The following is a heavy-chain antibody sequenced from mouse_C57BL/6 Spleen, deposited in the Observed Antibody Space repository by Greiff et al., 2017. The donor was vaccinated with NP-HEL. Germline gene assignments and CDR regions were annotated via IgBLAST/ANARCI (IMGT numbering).Heavy chain of an antibody. V-gene: IGHV5-4*01. CDR3: ARERDSYWYFDV. Sequence: EVQGVESGGGLVKPGGSLKLSCAASGFTFSSYAMSWVRQTPEKRLEWVATISDGGSYTYYPDNVKGRFTISRDNAKNNLYLQMSHLKSEDTAMYYCARERDSYWYFDVWGTGTTVTVSS. CDR2: ISDGGSYT. CDR1: GFTFSSYA. J-gene: IGHJ1*03. D-gene: IGHD3-3*01.